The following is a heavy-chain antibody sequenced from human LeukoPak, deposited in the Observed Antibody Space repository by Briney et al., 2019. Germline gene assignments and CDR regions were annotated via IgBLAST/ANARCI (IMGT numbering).Heavy chain of an antibody. CDR3: ARDLAAAGTNWFDP. Sequence: SQTLSLTCTVSGGSISSGDYYWSWIRQPPGKGLEWIGYIYYSGSTYYNPSLKSRVTISVDTSKNQFSLKLSSVTAADTAVYYCARDLAAAGTNWFDPWGQGTLVTVSS. J-gene: IGHJ5*02. D-gene: IGHD6-13*01. CDR1: GGSISSGDYY. CDR2: IYYSGST. V-gene: IGHV4-30-4*08.